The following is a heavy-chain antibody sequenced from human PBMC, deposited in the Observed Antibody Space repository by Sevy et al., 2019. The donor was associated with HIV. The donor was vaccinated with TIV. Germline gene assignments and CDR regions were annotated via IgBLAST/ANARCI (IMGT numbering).Heavy chain of an antibody. V-gene: IGHV3-23*01. CDR2: TTGGGVGT. CDR1: GFTFSSYA. Sequence: GGSLRLSCAASGFTFSSYAMGWVRQAPGKGLEWVSTTTGGGVGTYYADSVRGRFTISRDNSKNTLYLQMKSLRAEDTAVYFCTRPTQYYDKLTGYYREDAFEIWGKWTMVTVSS. J-gene: IGHJ3*02. CDR3: TRPTQYYDKLTGYYREDAFEI. D-gene: IGHD3-9*01.